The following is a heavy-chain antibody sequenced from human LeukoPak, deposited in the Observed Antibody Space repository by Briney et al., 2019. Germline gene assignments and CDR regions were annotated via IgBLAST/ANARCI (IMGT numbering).Heavy chain of an antibody. CDR2: IYSGGST. Sequence: GGSLTFSRAASGFTISSNYMSWVRHAPGMGLEWVSVIYSGGSTYYADSVKGRFTIYRDNSKNTLYLQMNSLRAEDTAVYYCARGIQLWFFFDYWGQGTLVTVSS. CDR3: ARGIQLWFFFDY. D-gene: IGHD5-18*01. V-gene: IGHV3-53*01. J-gene: IGHJ4*02. CDR1: GFTISSNY.